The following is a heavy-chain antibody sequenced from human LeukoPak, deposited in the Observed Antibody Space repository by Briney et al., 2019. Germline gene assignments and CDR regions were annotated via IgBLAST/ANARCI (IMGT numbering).Heavy chain of an antibody. D-gene: IGHD4-17*01. Sequence: ASVKVSCKASGYTFNNYAIHWVRQAPGQGLEWVGWISTYTGNPTYAQGFKGHFVFSLDPSVSSAYLQISSLKAEDTAVYYCGRTVAATGYHFSYGMDVWGQGTTVTVSS. CDR3: GRTVAATGYHFSYGMDV. J-gene: IGHJ6*02. CDR1: GYTFNNYA. V-gene: IGHV7-4-1*02. CDR2: ISTYTGNP.